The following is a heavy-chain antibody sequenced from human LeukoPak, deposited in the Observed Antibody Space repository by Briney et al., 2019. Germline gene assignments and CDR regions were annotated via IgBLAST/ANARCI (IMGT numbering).Heavy chain of an antibody. CDR2: IYYSGST. D-gene: IGHD3-22*01. V-gene: IGHV4-30-4*07. J-gene: IGHJ4*02. CDR1: GGSISSGGYS. CDR3: ARGRGYDSSGFLVPFDY. Sequence: SQTLSLTCAVSGGSISSGGYSWSWIRQPPGKGLEWIGYIYYSGSTYYNPSLKSRVTISVDTSKNQFSLKLSSVTAADTAVYYCARGRGYDSSGFLVPFDYWGQGTLVTVSS.